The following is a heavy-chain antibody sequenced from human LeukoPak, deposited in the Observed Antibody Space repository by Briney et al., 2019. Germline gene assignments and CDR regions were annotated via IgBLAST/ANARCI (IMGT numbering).Heavy chain of an antibody. CDR3: AKSSRHWLVRGYFDY. CDR1: GFTFSSYA. Sequence: GGSLRLSCAASGFTFSSYAMSWVRQAPGKGLEWVSAISGSGGSTYYADSVKGRFTISRDNSKNTLYLQMNSLRAEDTAVYYCAKSSRHWLVRGYFDYWGQGTLVTVSS. J-gene: IGHJ4*02. D-gene: IGHD6-19*01. V-gene: IGHV3-23*01. CDR2: ISGSGGST.